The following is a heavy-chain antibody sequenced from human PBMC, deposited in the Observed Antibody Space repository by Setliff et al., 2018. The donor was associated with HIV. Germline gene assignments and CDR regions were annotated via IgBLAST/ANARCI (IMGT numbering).Heavy chain of an antibody. V-gene: IGHV1-2*02. Sequence: ASVKVSCKASGYTFTDYYIHWVQQAPGQGLEWMGWINSASGGTNYAQNFQGRVTVTRDTSINTAYVELNSLKSDDTAVYYCARDYLHVFDIWGQGTMVTV. CDR3: ARDYLHVFDI. J-gene: IGHJ3*02. CDR2: INSASGGT. CDR1: GYTFTDYY.